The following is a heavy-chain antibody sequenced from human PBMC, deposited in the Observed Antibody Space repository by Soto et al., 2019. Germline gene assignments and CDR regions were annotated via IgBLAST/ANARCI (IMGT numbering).Heavy chain of an antibody. J-gene: IGHJ6*02. V-gene: IGHV6-1*01. CDR2: TYYRSKWFN. Sequence: PSQTLSLTCAISGDTVSDNSATWNWIRQSPSRGLEWLGRTYYRSKWFNDYAVSVKSRIAINPDTSKNQFSLQLNSVTPEDTAVYYCTRDKYRALGVWGQGTTVTVSS. CDR1: GDTVSDNSAT. CDR3: TRDKYRALGV. D-gene: IGHD3-10*01.